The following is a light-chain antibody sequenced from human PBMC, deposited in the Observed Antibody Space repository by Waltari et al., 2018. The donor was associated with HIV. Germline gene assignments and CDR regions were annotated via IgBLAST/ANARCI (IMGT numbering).Light chain of an antibody. Sequence: QSALTQPASVSGSPGQSITISCTRTSSHVGNYNYVSWLQQPPDKAPTLILFDVNKRPSGVSSRFSGSKSAKTASLTISVLQPEDEGDYFCTSYTSSDTWVFGGGTKVTVL. CDR1: SSHVGNYNY. J-gene: IGLJ3*02. CDR3: TSYTSSDTWV. V-gene: IGLV2-14*03. CDR2: DVN.